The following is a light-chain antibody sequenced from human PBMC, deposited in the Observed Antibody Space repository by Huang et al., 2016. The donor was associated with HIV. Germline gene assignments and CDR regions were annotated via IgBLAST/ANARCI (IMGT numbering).Light chain of an antibody. V-gene: IGKV1-16*01. CDR2: AAS. Sequence: DIQMTQSPSSLSTSVGARVTITCRASQDINNRLAWYRQKPGKAPESLIYAASNLQSGVPSRFSGSGSGTYFTLVISGLQPEDFATYYCQQFDSFPYTFGQGTKLDI. CDR1: QDINNR. J-gene: IGKJ2*01. CDR3: QQFDSFPYT.